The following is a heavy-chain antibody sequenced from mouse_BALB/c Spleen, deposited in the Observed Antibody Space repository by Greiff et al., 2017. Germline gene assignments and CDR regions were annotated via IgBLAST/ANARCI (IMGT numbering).Heavy chain of an antibody. J-gene: IGHJ4*01. CDR3: AREITTVDAMDY. CDR1: GFTFSDYY. CDR2: ISSGGSYT. Sequence: EVMLVESGGGLVKPGGSLKLSCAASGFTFSDYYMYWVRQTPEKRLEWVAEISSGGSYTYYPDTVTGRFTISRDNAKNTLYLEMSSLRSEDTAMYYCAREITTVDAMDYWGQGTSVTVSS. V-gene: IGHV5-9-4*01. D-gene: IGHD1-1*01.